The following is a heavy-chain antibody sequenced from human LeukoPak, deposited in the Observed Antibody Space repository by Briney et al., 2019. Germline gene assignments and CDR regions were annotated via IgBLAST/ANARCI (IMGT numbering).Heavy chain of an antibody. CDR3: ARAHYDYGGSSPYYFDY. J-gene: IGHJ4*02. D-gene: IGHD4-23*01. CDR1: GGSISTYY. V-gene: IGHV4-59*01. CDR2: IYYSGST. Sequence: SETLSLTCTVSGGSISTYYWSWIRQPPGKGLEWIGYIYYSGSTNYNPSLKSRVTMSVDTSKNQFSLKLSSVTPADTAVYYCARAHYDYGGSSPYYFDYWGQGTLVTVSS.